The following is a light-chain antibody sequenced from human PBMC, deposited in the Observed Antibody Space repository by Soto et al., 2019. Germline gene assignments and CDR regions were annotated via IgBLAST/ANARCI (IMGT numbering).Light chain of an antibody. Sequence: AVTQSPTTLSLSPGERATLSCRPSQSVSSYLAWYQQKPGQAPRLLIYDASNRATGIPARFSGSGSGTDFTLTIICLEPEDFTVYCCQECTNRLITSCQLTRLAIK. CDR2: DAS. CDR1: QSVSSY. CDR3: QECTNRLIT. J-gene: IGKJ5*01. V-gene: IGKV3-11*01.